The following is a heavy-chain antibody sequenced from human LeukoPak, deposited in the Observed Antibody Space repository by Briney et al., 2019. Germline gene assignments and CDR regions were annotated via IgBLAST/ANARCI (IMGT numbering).Heavy chain of an antibody. Sequence: PSETLSLTSTVSGGSISSYYWSWIRQPARKGLEWIGRIYTSGSTNYNPSLKSRVTMSVDTSNNQFSLKLNSVTAADPAVYYCARLGPTRAFDIWGQGTMVTVSS. CDR2: IYTSGST. D-gene: IGHD2-2*01. CDR1: GGSISSYY. V-gene: IGHV4-4*07. CDR3: ARLGPTRAFDI. J-gene: IGHJ3*02.